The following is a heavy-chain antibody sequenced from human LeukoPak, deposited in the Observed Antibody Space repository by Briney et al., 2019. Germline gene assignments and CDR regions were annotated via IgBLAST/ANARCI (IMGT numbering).Heavy chain of an antibody. V-gene: IGHV3-23*01. CDR1: GLTFSSYA. CDR2: ISGIDGTT. J-gene: IGHJ4*02. CDR3: VKVGRWQQFDLDY. Sequence: PAGSLRLSCEASGLTFSSYAMSWVRQAPGKGLEWVSGISGIDGTTYYADSVKGRFTISRDNSKNTLYLQMNSLRAEDTAVYYCVKVGRWQQFDLDYWGQGTLVTVSS. D-gene: IGHD5-24*01.